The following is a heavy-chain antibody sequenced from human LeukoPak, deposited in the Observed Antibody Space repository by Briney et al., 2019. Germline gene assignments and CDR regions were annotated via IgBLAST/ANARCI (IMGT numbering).Heavy chain of an antibody. J-gene: IGHJ6*01. CDR2: ISSSGSTI. Sequence: GGSLRLSCAASGFTFSDYYMSCIRQAPGKGLEWVSYISSSGSTIYYADSVKGRFTIYRDNAKNQLYLQMNSLRAEDTAVYYCARDFGGYDSYYSYGMDVWGQGNRVSVSS. CDR1: GFTFSDYY. CDR3: ARDFGGYDSYYSYGMDV. D-gene: IGHD5-12*01. V-gene: IGHV3-11*01.